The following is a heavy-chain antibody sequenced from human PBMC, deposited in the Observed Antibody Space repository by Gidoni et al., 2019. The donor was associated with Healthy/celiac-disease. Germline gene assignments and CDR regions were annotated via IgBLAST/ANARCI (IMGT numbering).Heavy chain of an antibody. Sequence: QVQLVQSGAEVKKPGASVKVSCKASGYTFTSYDINWVRQATGQGLEWMGWMTPNSGNTGYAKKFQGRVTMTRNTSISTAYMELSSLRSEDTAVYYCARAQTYCGGDCYHDAFDIWGQGTMVTVSS. D-gene: IGHD2-21*01. J-gene: IGHJ3*02. V-gene: IGHV1-8*01. CDR2: MTPNSGNT. CDR3: ARAQTYCGGDCYHDAFDI. CDR1: GYTFTSYD.